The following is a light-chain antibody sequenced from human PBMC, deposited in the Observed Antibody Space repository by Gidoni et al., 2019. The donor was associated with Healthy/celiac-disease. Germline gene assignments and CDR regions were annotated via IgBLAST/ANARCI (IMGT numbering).Light chain of an antibody. CDR3: QQSYSTPMYT. CDR1: QSISSY. J-gene: IGKJ2*01. Sequence: DIQTTQSPSSLSASVGDRVTITCRASQSISSYLTWYQQKPGKAPKLLIYAASSLQSGVPSRFSGSGSGTDFTLTISSLQPEDFATYYCQQSYSTPMYTFGQGTKLEIK. V-gene: IGKV1-39*01. CDR2: AAS.